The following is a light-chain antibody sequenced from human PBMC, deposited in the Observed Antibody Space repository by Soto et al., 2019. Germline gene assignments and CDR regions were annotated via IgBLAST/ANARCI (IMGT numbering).Light chain of an antibody. CDR1: QSVSSD. V-gene: IGKV3-11*01. Sequence: EIVLTQSPATLSLSPGERATLSCRASQSVSSDLAWYQQKPGQAPRLLIYDASNRATGIPARFSVSGSGTDFTLTISSLEPEDFAVYYCQQRYNWPITFGQGTRLEIK. CDR3: QQRYNWPIT. CDR2: DAS. J-gene: IGKJ5*01.